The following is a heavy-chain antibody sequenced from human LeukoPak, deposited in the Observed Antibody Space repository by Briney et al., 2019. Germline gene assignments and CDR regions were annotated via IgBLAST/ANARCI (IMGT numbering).Heavy chain of an antibody. V-gene: IGHV3-23*01. CDR2: ISGSGGST. J-gene: IGHJ4*02. Sequence: GGSLRLSCAASGFTFSSYAMSWVRQAPGKGLEWVSAISGSGGSTYYADSVKGRFTISRDNSKNTLYLQMNSLRAEDTAVYYCAKVEGDYYGSGTFDYWGQGTLVTVSS. D-gene: IGHD3-10*01. CDR3: AKVEGDYYGSGTFDY. CDR1: GFTFSSYA.